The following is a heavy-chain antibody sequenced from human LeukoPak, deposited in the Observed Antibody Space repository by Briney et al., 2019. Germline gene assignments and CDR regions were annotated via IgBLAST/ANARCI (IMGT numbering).Heavy chain of an antibody. D-gene: IGHD3-22*01. V-gene: IGHV3-20*04. CDR2: INWNGGST. Sequence: GGSLRLSCAASGFTFDDYGMSWVRQAPGKGLEWVSGINWNGGSTGYADSVKGRFTISRDNAKNSLYLQMNSLRAEDTALYYCAKDGYYYDSSAYYVIYYFDSWGQGTLVTVSS. J-gene: IGHJ4*02. CDR1: GFTFDDYG. CDR3: AKDGYYYDSSAYYVIYYFDS.